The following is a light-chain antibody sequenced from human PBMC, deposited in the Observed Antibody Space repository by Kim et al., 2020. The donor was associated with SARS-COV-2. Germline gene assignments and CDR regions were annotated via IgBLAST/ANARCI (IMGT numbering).Light chain of an antibody. J-gene: IGLJ3*02. CDR3: GTWDSNLSGLV. Sequence: GQKVTISCSGSSSNIGNNYVSWYQQLPGTAPKLLIYDNNKRPSGIPDRFSGSKSGTSATLGITGLQTGDEADYYCGTWDSNLSGLVFGGGTQLTVL. V-gene: IGLV1-51*01. CDR2: DNN. CDR1: SSNIGNNY.